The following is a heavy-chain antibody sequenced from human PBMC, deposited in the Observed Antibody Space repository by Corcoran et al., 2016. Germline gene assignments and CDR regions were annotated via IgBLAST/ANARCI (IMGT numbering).Heavy chain of an antibody. D-gene: IGHD4-17*01. CDR1: GGSFSGYY. Sequence: QVQLQQWGAGLLKPSETLSLTCAVYGGSFSGYYWSWIRQPPGKGLEWIGEINHSGSTNYNPSLKSRVTISVDTSKNQFPLKLSSVTAADTAVYYCARDSSYGAQLGRYFQHWGQGTLVTVSS. CDR3: ARDSSYGAQLGRYFQH. V-gene: IGHV4-34*01. CDR2: INHSGST. J-gene: IGHJ1*01.